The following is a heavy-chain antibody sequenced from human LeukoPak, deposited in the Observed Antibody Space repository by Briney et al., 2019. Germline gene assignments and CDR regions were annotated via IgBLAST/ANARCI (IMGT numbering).Heavy chain of an antibody. J-gene: IGHJ4*02. D-gene: IGHD3-10*01. V-gene: IGHV4-31*03. CDR2: IYYSGST. CDR1: GGSISSGDYY. Sequence: SQTLSLTCTVPGGSISSGDYYWSWIRQHPGKGLEWIGYIYYSGSTYYNPSLKSRVTISLDTSKSQFSLKLSSVTAADTAVYYCARDQEDSGTDYWGQGTLVTVSS. CDR3: ARDQEDSGTDY.